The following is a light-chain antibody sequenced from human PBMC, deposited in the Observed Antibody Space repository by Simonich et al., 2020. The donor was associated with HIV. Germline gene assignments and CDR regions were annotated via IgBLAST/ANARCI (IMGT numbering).Light chain of an antibody. J-gene: IGKJ1*01. CDR2: GAS. CDR3: QHYDKWPPWT. CDR1: QSVSSN. V-gene: IGKV3-15*01. Sequence: EIVLTQSPGTLSLSPGERATLSCRASQSVSSNLAWYQQKPGQAPRLLIYGASTRATGISARFSGSGSGTEFTLTISSLQSEDSAVYYCQHYDKWPPWTFGQGTKVEIK.